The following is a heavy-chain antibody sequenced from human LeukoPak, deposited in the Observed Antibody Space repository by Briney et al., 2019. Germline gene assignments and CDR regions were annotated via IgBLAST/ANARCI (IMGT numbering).Heavy chain of an antibody. V-gene: IGHV1-8*01. CDR2: MNPDSGNT. D-gene: IGHD6-13*01. CDR3: ARGLAAAGSRGNY. Sequence: GASVKVSCKTSGYTFTSYDINWVRQATGQGLEWMGWMNPDSGNTGSAQKFQGRVTMTRSTSISTAYMELSSLRSEDTAVYYCARGLAAAGSRGNYWGQGSLVTASS. J-gene: IGHJ4*02. CDR1: GYTFTSYD.